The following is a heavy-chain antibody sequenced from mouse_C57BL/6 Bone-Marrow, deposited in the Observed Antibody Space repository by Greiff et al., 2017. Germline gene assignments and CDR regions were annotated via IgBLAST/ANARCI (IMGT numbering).Heavy chain of an antibody. V-gene: IGHV1-69*01. D-gene: IGHD1-1*01. J-gene: IGHJ3*01. CDR2: IDPSDSYT. Sequence: QVQLQQPGAELVMPGASVKLSCKASGYTFTSYWMHWVKQRPGQGLEWIGGIDPSDSYTNYNQKFKGKSTLTVDKSSSTAYMQLSSLTSEDSAVYYCARDGSSYDWFAYWGQGTLVTVSA. CDR3: ARDGSSYDWFAY. CDR1: GYTFTSYW.